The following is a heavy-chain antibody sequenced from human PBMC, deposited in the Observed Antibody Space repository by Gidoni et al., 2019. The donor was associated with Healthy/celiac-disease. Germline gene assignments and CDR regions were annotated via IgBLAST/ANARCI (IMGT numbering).Heavy chain of an antibody. D-gene: IGHD3-3*01. Sequence: QLQLQESGPGLVKPSETLSLTCTVSGGPLSRSSYYWGWIRQPPGKGLEWIGSIYYSGSTYYSPSLKSRVTISVDTSKNQFSLKLSSVTAADTAVYYCAKRITIFGVVVWDYWGQGTLVTVSS. CDR2: IYYSGST. J-gene: IGHJ4*02. CDR3: AKRITIFGVVVWDY. V-gene: IGHV4-39*01. CDR1: GGPLSRSSYY.